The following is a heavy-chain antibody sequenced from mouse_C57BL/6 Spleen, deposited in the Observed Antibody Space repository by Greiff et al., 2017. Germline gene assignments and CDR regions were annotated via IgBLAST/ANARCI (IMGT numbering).Heavy chain of an antibody. CDR1: GYSITSGYY. V-gene: IGHV3-6*01. CDR2: ISYDGSN. Sequence: EVQLVESGPGLVKPSQSLSLTCSVTGYSITSGYYWNWIRQFPGNKLEWMGYISYDGSNNYNPSLKNRISITRDTSKNQFFLKLNSVTTEDTATXYCARGDGYYVDYWGQGTTLTVSS. D-gene: IGHD2-3*01. J-gene: IGHJ2*01. CDR3: ARGDGYYVDY.